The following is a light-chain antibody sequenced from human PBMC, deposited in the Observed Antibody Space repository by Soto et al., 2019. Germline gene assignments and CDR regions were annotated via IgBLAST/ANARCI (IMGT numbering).Light chain of an antibody. V-gene: IGKV3-11*01. J-gene: IGKJ4*01. CDR1: QSINRH. CDR3: QQRSNWPPVT. CDR2: DAS. Sequence: EIVLTQSPATLSLSPGERATLSCRASQSINRHLAWYRQKPGQAPRLLIYDASNRATGIPARFSGSGSGTDFTLNIRSLEPEDFGAYYCQQRSNWPPVTLGGGTKGDIK.